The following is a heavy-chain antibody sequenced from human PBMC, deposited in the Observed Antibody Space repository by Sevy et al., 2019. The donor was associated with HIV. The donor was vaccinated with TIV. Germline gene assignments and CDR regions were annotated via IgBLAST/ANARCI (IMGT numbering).Heavy chain of an antibody. Sequence: LTCTVSGGSITSLYWNWIRQPPGKGLEWIANIYYNGHINYNPSLKSRVTLSLGTSKNQFSLRLSSVTAADTAMYYCAGENAWGRGYSWGQGTLVTVSS. CDR3: AGENAWGRGYS. J-gene: IGHJ4*02. CDR2: IYYNGHI. D-gene: IGHD1-26*01. V-gene: IGHV4-59*08. CDR1: GGSITSLY.